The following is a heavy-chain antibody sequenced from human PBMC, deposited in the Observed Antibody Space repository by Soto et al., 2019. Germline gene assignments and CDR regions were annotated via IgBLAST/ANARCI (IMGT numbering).Heavy chain of an antibody. CDR3: ASSSIGWKYYFDY. Sequence: QVQLVESGGGVVQPGRSLRLSCAASGFTFSSYGMHWVRQAPGKGLEWVAVIWYDGSNKYYADSVKGRFTISRDNSKNTLYLQMNSLRAEDTAVYYCASSSIGWKYYFDYWGQGTLVTVSS. CDR2: IWYDGSNK. J-gene: IGHJ4*02. D-gene: IGHD1-1*01. CDR1: GFTFSSYG. V-gene: IGHV3-33*01.